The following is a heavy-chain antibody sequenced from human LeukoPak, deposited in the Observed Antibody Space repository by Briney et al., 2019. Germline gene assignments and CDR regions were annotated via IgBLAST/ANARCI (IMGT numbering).Heavy chain of an antibody. V-gene: IGHV3-9*01. CDR3: AKDSTLSGAAANLDY. Sequence: GRSLRLSCAASGFAFDDYAMHWVRQAPGKGLEWVSGISWNSGSIGYADSVKGRFTISRDNAKNSLYLQMNSLRAEDTALYYCAKDSTLSGAAANLDYWGQGTLVTVSS. CDR2: ISWNSGSI. CDR1: GFAFDDYA. D-gene: IGHD2-2*01. J-gene: IGHJ4*02.